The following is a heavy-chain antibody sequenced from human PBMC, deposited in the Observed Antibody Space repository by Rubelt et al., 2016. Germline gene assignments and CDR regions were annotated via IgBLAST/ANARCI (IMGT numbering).Heavy chain of an antibody. CDR1: GFTFSSYW. J-gene: IGHJ5*02. Sequence: EVQLVESGGGLVQPGGSLRLSCAASGFTFSSYWMSWVRQAPGKGLEWVANIRLGGSWIFYVVSVKGRFTISRDNAKNSLYLQRNSRRVEDTAVYYCASAVAWGQGSLVTVSS. CDR2: IRLGGSWI. CDR3: ASAVA. D-gene: IGHD4-23*01. V-gene: IGHV3-7*01.